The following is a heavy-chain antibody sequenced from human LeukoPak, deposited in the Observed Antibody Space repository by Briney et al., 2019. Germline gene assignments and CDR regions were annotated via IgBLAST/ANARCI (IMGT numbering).Heavy chain of an antibody. J-gene: IGHJ5*02. CDR1: GFTFSSYE. V-gene: IGHV3-48*03. D-gene: IGHD5/OR15-5a*01. CDR2: ISSSGSTI. CDR3: ARGFYDGVNWFDP. Sequence: PGGSLRLSCAASGFTFSSYEMYWVRQAPGKGLEWVSYISSSGSTIYYADSVKGRFIISRDNAKNSLYLQMNSLRAEDTAVYYCARGFYDGVNWFDPWGQGTLVTVSS.